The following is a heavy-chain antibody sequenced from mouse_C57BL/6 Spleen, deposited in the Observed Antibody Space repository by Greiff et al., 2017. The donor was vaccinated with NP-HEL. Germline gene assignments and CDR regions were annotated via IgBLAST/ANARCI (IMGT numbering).Heavy chain of an antibody. CDR1: GYTFTSYW. CDR2: IDPSDSYT. J-gene: IGHJ2*01. V-gene: IGHV1-50*01. D-gene: IGHD2-1*01. Sequence: VQLQQSGAELVKPGASVKLSCKASGYTFTSYWMQWVKQRPGQGLEWIGEIDPSDSYTNYNQKFKGKATLTVDTSSSTASMQLSSLTSEDSAVYYCAKAYGNLYYFDYWGQGTTLTVSS. CDR3: AKAYGNLYYFDY.